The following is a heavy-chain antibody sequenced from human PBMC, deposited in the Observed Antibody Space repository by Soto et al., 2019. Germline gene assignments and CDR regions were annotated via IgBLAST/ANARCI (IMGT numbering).Heavy chain of an antibody. CDR2: IYNSGST. Sequence: QVQLQESGPGLVKPSETLSLTCTVSGGSISSYYWSWIRQPPGKGLEWIGYIYNSGSTNYNPSLKSRVTISVDTSKNHFSLKLNSVTAADTAVYYCARTGPRDYSNYFDYWGQGTLVTVSS. CDR3: ARTGPRDYSNYFDY. J-gene: IGHJ4*02. V-gene: IGHV4-59*01. D-gene: IGHD4-4*01. CDR1: GGSISSYY.